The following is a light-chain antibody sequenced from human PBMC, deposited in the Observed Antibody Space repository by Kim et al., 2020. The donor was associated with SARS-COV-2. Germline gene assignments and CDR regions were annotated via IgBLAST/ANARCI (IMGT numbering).Light chain of an antibody. J-gene: IGKJ2*01. CDR1: QTLLYSFNNKNY. CDR2: WAS. V-gene: IGKV4-1*01. Sequence: DIVMTQSPDSLAVSLGERATINCKSSQTLLYSFNNKNYLAWYQQKPGQPPKLLISWASTRESGVPDRFTGSGSGTDFTLTISSLQAEDVAVYNCQQYYSTPQYTFGQGTKLEI. CDR3: QQYYSTPQYT.